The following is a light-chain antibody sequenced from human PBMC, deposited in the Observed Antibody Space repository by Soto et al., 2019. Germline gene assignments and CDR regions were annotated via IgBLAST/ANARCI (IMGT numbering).Light chain of an antibody. CDR3: SSYAGSNNPVI. V-gene: IGLV2-8*01. CDR2: EVS. J-gene: IGLJ2*01. CDR1: SSDVGGYNY. Sequence: QSALTQLPSASGSPGQSVTISCTGPSSDVGGYNYVSWYQQHPGKAPKFLIFEVSRRPSGVPDRFSGSKSGNTASLTVSGLQADDEADYYCSSYAGSNNPVIFGGGTKLTVL.